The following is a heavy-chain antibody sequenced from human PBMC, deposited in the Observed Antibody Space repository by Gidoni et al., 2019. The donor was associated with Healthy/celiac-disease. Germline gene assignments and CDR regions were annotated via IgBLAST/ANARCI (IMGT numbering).Heavy chain of an antibody. J-gene: IGHJ6*02. CDR1: GFTFSSYW. Sequence: EVQLVESGGCLVQPGGSLSLSCAASGFTFSSYWMRWFRQAPGKGLGWVANIKQEGSEKYYVDSVKGRFTISRDNAKNSLYLQMNSLRAEDTAVYYCARERLYYYDSSGYYPPYYYGMDVWGQGTTVTVSS. D-gene: IGHD3-22*01. CDR3: ARERLYYYDSSGYYPPYYYGMDV. CDR2: IKQEGSEK. V-gene: IGHV3-7*01.